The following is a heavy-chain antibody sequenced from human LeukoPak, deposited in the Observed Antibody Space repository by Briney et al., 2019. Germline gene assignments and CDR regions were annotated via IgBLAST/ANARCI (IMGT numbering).Heavy chain of an antibody. CDR2: INHSGST. D-gene: IGHD6-6*01. V-gene: IGHV4-34*01. Sequence: SETLSLTCAVYGGSFSVYYWSWIRQPPGKGLEWIGEINHSGSTNYNPSLRSRVTISVDTSKNQFSLKLSSVTAADTAVYYCARGLYSSSSRWTYYYYYGMDVWGQGTTVTVSS. CDR1: GGSFSVYY. J-gene: IGHJ6*02. CDR3: ARGLYSSSSRWTYYYYYGMDV.